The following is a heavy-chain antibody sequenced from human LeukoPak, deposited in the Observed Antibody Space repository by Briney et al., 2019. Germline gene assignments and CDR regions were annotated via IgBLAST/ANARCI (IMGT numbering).Heavy chain of an antibody. CDR1: GGSISSNNW. J-gene: IGHJ3*02. Sequence: SGTLSLNCAVSGGSISSNNWWSWLRQPPGKGLEWIGEISHSGSTNYNPSLRSRVTISVDKPRNQFSLKLNSVTAADTAVYYCARHQGVPAAFDIWGQGTMVTVSS. CDR2: ISHSGST. D-gene: IGHD2-2*01. V-gene: IGHV4-4*02. CDR3: ARHQGVPAAFDI.